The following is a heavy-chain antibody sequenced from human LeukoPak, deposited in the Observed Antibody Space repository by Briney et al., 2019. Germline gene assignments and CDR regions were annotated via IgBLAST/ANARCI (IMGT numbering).Heavy chain of an antibody. CDR2: ITTTGGSI. D-gene: IGHD3-10*01. Sequence: GGSLRLSCAASGFTFSRYNMYWVRQAPGQGLEWVSSITTTGGSIYYADSVRGRFTISRDNAKNSLYLQMNSLRAEDTAVYYCATSFGAIRGYWGQGTLVSVSS. CDR3: ATSFGAIRGY. V-gene: IGHV3-21*01. CDR1: GFTFSRYN. J-gene: IGHJ4*02.